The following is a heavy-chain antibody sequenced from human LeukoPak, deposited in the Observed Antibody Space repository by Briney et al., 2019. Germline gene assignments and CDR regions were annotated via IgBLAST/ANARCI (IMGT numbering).Heavy chain of an antibody. Sequence: PSETLSLTCAVYGGSFSGYYWSWIRQPPGKGLEWIGEINHSGSTNYNPSLKSRVTISVDTSKNQFSLKLSSVTAADTAVYYCARCPRSRYCSSTSCYRTTVGPRSSGFDPWGQGTLVTVSS. J-gene: IGHJ5*02. CDR1: GGSFSGYY. V-gene: IGHV4-34*01. CDR2: INHSGST. CDR3: ARCPRSRYCSSTSCYRTTVGPRSSGFDP. D-gene: IGHD2-2*01.